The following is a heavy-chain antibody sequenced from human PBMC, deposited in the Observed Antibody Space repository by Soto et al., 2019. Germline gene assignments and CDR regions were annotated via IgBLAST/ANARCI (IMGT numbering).Heavy chain of an antibody. CDR1: GGSFSGYY. Sequence: SETLSLTCAVYGGSFSGYYWSWIRQPPGKGLEWIGEINHSGNTNYNPSLKSRVTISVDTSKNQLFPNLSSVTAADTAMYYCARHHVRGRTIAGAAEFWGQGTLVTVSS. CDR3: ARHHVRGRTIAGAAEF. V-gene: IGHV4-34*01. D-gene: IGHD6-13*01. J-gene: IGHJ4*02. CDR2: INHSGNT.